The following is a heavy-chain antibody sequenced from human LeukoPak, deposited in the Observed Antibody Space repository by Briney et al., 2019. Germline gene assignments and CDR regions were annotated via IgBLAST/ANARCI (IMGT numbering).Heavy chain of an antibody. J-gene: IGHJ6*03. CDR3: ARAFNIVVVPAAIGLAMDV. CDR2: INPNSGGT. Sequence: ASVKVSCKASGYTFTGYYMHWVRQAPGQGLEWMGWINPNSGGTNYAQKFQGRVTMTRDTSISTAYMELSRLRSDDTAVYYCARAFNIVVVPAAIGLAMDVWGKGTTVTVSS. CDR1: GYTFTGYY. D-gene: IGHD2-2*01. V-gene: IGHV1-2*02.